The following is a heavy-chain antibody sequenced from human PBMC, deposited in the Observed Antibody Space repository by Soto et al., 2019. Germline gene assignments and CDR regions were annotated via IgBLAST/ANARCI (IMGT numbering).Heavy chain of an antibody. CDR2: INPNSGGT. V-gene: IGHV1-2*04. Sequence: ASVKLSCKASGYTFTGYYMHWVRQAPGQGLEWMGWINPNSGGTNYAQKFQGWVTMTRDTSISTAYMELSRLRSDDTAVYYCARGDFDSSGYYRPYYYYGMDVWGQGTTVTVSS. D-gene: IGHD3-22*01. CDR3: ARGDFDSSGYYRPYYYYGMDV. CDR1: GYTFTGYY. J-gene: IGHJ6*02.